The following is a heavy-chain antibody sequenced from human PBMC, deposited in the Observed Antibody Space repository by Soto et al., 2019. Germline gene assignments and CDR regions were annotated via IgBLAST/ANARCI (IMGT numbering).Heavy chain of an antibody. CDR3: AKEGGGGRNYYYTVDV. Sequence: GESLRLPCAASRLTFSTCGIHWGRQAPGKGLEWVAFVSCAGNKKDYEDSVKGRFTISRDNSKNTLYLQMNSLRAEDTAVYYCAKEGGGGRNYYYTVDVWGQGTTVTVSS. J-gene: IGHJ6*01. CDR2: VSCAGNKK. D-gene: IGHD2-15*01. V-gene: IGHV3-30*18. CDR1: RLTFSTCG.